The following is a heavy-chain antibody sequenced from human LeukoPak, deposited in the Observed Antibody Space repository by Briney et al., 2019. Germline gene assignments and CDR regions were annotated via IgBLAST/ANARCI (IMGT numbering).Heavy chain of an antibody. CDR1: GFTFSSYG. CDR2: ISGSGGST. D-gene: IGHD3-10*01. V-gene: IGHV3-23*01. J-gene: IGHJ3*02. CDR3: ASFMVRGVIRGRAFDI. Sequence: GGSLRLSCAASGFTFSSYGMHWVRQAPGKGPEWVSAISGSGGSTYYADSVKGRFTISRDNSKNTLYLQMNSLRAEDTAVYYCASFMVRGVIRGRAFDIWGQGTMVTVSS.